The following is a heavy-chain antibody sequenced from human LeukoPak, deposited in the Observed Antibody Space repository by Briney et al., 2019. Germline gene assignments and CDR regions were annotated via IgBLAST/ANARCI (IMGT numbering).Heavy chain of an antibody. CDR2: IWYDGSNK. Sequence: GGSLRLSCAGSGFTFSSYGMHWVRQAPGKGLEWVAVIWYDGSNKYYADSVKGRFTISRDNSKNTLYLQMNSLRAEDTAVYYCAREDSSGWYYFDYWGQGTLVTVSS. CDR3: AREDSSGWYYFDY. CDR1: GFTFSSYG. V-gene: IGHV3-33*08. D-gene: IGHD6-19*01. J-gene: IGHJ4*02.